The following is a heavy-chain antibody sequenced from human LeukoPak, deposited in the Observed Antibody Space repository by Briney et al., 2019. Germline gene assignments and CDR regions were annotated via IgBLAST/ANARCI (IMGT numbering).Heavy chain of an antibody. V-gene: IGHV3-23*01. CDR2: ISGSGGST. D-gene: IGHD3-22*01. CDR1: GFTFSSYA. J-gene: IGHJ4*02. CDR3: AKDSGLSDPYYYDSSGYYDYDY. Sequence: PGGSLRLSCAASGFTFSSYAMSWVRQAPGKGLEWVSAISGSGGSTYYADSVKGRFTISRDNSKNTLYLQMNNLRAEDTAVYYCAKDSGLSDPYYYDSSGYYDYDYWGQGTLVTVSS.